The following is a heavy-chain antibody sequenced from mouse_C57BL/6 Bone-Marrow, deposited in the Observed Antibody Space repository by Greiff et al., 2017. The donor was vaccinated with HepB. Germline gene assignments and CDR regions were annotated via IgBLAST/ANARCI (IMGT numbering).Heavy chain of an antibody. CDR3: ARSSPWIYYYGSSPLFDY. Sequence: VQLQQSGPELVKPGASVKISCKASGYAFSSSWMNWVKQRPGKGLEWIGRIYPGDGDTNYNGKFKGKATLTADKSSSTAYMQLKSLTSEDSAVYYCARSSPWIYYYGSSPLFDYWGQGTTLTVSS. CDR2: IYPGDGDT. CDR1: GYAFSSSW. V-gene: IGHV1-82*01. D-gene: IGHD1-1*01. J-gene: IGHJ2*01.